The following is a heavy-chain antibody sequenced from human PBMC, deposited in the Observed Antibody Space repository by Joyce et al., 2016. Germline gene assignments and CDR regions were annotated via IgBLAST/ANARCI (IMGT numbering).Heavy chain of an antibody. CDR2: AFRGSGT. V-gene: IGHV3-53*01. D-gene: IGHD3-10*01. CDR3: ATGRLGSNSGDC. CDR1: GFAVGDHY. Sequence: EVQLVQSGGGLIQPGGSLRLSCAASGFAVGDHYINWVRQAPGKGLEWISIAFRGSGTYYADSVKGRFTISRDNSNNTVSLQMNSLRAEDTAVYYCATGRLGSNSGDCWGQGTLVTVSS. J-gene: IGHJ4*02.